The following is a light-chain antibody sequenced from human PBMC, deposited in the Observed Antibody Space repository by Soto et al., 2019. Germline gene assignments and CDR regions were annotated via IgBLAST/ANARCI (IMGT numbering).Light chain of an antibody. CDR2: GAS. Sequence: EIVLTQSPGTLSFSPGERATLSCRASQSVSSNYLAWFQQKPGQAPRLLIHGASIRATGIPDRFSGSGSGTDFTLTISRLEPEDFAVYYCQHYGSSPRTFGQGTKVEFK. CDR1: QSVSSNY. CDR3: QHYGSSPRT. J-gene: IGKJ1*01. V-gene: IGKV3-20*01.